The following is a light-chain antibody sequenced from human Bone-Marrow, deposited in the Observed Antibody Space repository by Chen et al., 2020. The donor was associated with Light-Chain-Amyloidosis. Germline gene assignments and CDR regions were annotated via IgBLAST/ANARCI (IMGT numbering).Light chain of an antibody. J-gene: IGLJ3*02. CDR2: GNS. V-gene: IGLV1-44*01. Sequence: QSVVTQPPSASGTPGQRVTISCSGSWSNIGSNSINWYQQLSGTAPKLLIYGNSQRPSGVRDRFDGSKCGTSASLAIGVLECDDEADYYCAVWDDSLSGRVFGGGTKLTVL. CDR3: AVWDDSLSGRV. CDR1: WSNIGSNS.